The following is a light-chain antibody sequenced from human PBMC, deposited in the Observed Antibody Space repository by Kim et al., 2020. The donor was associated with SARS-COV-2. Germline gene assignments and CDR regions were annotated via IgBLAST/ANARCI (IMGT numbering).Light chain of an antibody. CDR1: DIGSLP. Sequence: PGQTARITCAGNDIGSLPVHWYQQTPGQAPQLVISYDSDRPAGIPERFSGSNSGDTATLTISRVAAGDETDFFCQVCDSTSDHPWVFGGGTQLTV. V-gene: IGLV3-21*04. CDR2: YDS. CDR3: QVCDSTSDHPWV. J-gene: IGLJ3*02.